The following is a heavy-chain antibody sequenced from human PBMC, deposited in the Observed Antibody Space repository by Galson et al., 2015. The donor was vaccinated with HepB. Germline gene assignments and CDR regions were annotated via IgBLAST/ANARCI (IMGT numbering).Heavy chain of an antibody. CDR1: GYTLTELS. CDR2: FDPEDGET. D-gene: IGHD1-26*01. V-gene: IGHV1-24*01. J-gene: IGHJ4*02. Sequence: SVKVSCKVSGYTLTELSMHWVRQAPGKGLEWMGGFDPEDGETIYAQKFQGRVTMTEDTSTDTAYMELSSLRSEDTAVYYCATDLVGATTSSYWGQGTLVTVSS. CDR3: ATDLVGATTSSY.